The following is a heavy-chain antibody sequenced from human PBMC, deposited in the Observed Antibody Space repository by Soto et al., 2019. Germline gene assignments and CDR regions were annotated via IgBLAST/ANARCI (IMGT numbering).Heavy chain of an antibody. J-gene: IGHJ5*02. V-gene: IGHV1-18*01. CDR2: ISAYNGDT. CDR1: GYTFTNYD. D-gene: IGHD2-15*01. Sequence: QVQLVQSGAEVKKPGASVKVSCKASGYTFTNYDINWVRQAPGQGLEWMGWISAYNGDTNYAQKLQGRVTMTTDTNASTAYMELRSLRSDDTAVYYCARSGLPDPVVVVGHTPFDPWGQGTLVTVSS. CDR3: ARSGLPDPVVVVGHTPFDP.